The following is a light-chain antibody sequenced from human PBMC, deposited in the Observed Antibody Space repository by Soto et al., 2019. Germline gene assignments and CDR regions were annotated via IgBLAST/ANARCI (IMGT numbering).Light chain of an antibody. CDR1: QSINSNY. Sequence: PGERATLSCRASQSINSNYLAWYQQKPGQAPRLLIYGASSRATGIPDRFSGSGSGTDFTLTISSLQPEDFATYCCQQSYSTRWTFGQGTKVDI. CDR2: GAS. V-gene: IGKV3-20*01. CDR3: QQSYSTRWT. J-gene: IGKJ1*01.